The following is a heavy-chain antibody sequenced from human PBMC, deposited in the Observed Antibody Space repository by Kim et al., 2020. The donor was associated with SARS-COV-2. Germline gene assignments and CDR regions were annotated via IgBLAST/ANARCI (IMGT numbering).Heavy chain of an antibody. V-gene: IGHV3-9*01. J-gene: IGHJ4*02. Sequence: GGSLRLSCAASGFIFNDYAMHWVRQGPGKGLEWISSITWNSGAIEYADSVRGRFSISRDNAKKSLYLQMNNLRGDDTAFYYCTRDRSIRARTNYFDYWGQGTLVTVSS. CDR2: ITWNSGAI. CDR1: GFIFNDYA. CDR3: TRDRSIRARTNYFDY. D-gene: IGHD1-20*01.